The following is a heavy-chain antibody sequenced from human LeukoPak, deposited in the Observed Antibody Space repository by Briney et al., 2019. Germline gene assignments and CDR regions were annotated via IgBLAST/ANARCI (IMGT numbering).Heavy chain of an antibody. CDR1: GGTFSSYA. J-gene: IGHJ4*02. V-gene: IGHV1-69*04. Sequence: SVKVSCKASGGTFSSYAISWVRQAPGQGLEWMGRIIPIFGIANYAQKFQGRVTITADKSTSTAYMELSSLRSEDTAVYYCATTYYYDSSGLCYWGQGTLVTVSS. CDR2: IIPIFGIA. D-gene: IGHD3-22*01. CDR3: ATTYYYDSSGLCY.